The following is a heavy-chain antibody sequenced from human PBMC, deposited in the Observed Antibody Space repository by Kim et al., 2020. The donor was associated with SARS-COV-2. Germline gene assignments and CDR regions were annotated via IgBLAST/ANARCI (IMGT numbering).Heavy chain of an antibody. D-gene: IGHD3-10*01. CDR3: AKGKPYYYGSGSYDWFDP. J-gene: IGHJ5*02. Sequence: KGRFTIARDNAKNSLYLQMNSLRAEDTALYYCAKGKPYYYGSGSYDWFDPWGQGTLVTVSS. V-gene: IGHV3-9*01.